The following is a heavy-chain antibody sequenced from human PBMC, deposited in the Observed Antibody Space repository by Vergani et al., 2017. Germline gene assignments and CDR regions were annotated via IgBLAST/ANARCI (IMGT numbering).Heavy chain of an antibody. CDR2: ISGSGGST. J-gene: IGHJ1*01. CDR3: AGGAVPAAIHPRYFQH. CDR1: GFTFSSYA. D-gene: IGHD2-2*02. Sequence: EVQLLESGGGLVQPGGSLRLSCAASGFTFSSYAMSWVRQAPGKGLEWVSAISGSGGSTYYADSVKGRFTISRDNSKNTLYLQMNSLRAEDTAVYYCAGGAVPAAIHPRYFQHWGQGTLVTVSS. V-gene: IGHV3-23*01.